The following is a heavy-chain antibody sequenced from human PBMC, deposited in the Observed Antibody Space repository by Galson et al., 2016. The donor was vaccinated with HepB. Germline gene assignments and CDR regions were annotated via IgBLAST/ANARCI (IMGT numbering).Heavy chain of an antibody. CDR3: ARRLDTQRRIAGWGWGMDV. CDR1: GFTFRSYW. D-gene: IGHD6-19*01. V-gene: IGHV3-7*01. CDR2: INQGGSDK. J-gene: IGHJ6*02. Sequence: SLRLSCAASGFTFRSYWMSWVRQAPGKGLEWVANINQGGSDKYSVDSVKGRFTISRDNGKNSLYLQMSSLRVEDAGVYYCARRLDTQRRIAGWGWGMDVWGQGTRSPSP.